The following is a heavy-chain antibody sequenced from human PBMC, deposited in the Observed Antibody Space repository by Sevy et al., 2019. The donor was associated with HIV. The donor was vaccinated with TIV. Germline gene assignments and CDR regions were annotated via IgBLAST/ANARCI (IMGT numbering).Heavy chain of an antibody. Sequence: AEILSLTCTVSGGSVSSGSYYWSWIRQPPGKGMEWIGYIYYSGSTNYNPSLKSRVTISVDTSKNQFSLKLSSVTAAHTAVYYCSRSMVRRVRDEHDYWGQGTLVPVSS. V-gene: IGHV4-61*01. J-gene: IGHJ4*02. CDR3: SRSMVRRVRDEHDY. CDR2: IYYSGST. CDR1: GGSVSSGSYY. D-gene: IGHD3-10*01.